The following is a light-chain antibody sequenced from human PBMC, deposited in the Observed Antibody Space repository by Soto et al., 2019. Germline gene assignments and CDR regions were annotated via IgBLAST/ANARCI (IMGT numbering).Light chain of an antibody. CDR1: QNVGPW. J-gene: IGKJ1*01. CDR3: QQYFSLSS. CDR2: KAS. Sequence: DIQMTQSPSALSASVGDSVSITCRASQNVGPWLAWYQQKPGKPPNILIYKASNLESGVPSRFSGSGSGTEFTLTISSLQRDDFATYFCQQYFSLSSFGQGTKVEVK. V-gene: IGKV1-5*03.